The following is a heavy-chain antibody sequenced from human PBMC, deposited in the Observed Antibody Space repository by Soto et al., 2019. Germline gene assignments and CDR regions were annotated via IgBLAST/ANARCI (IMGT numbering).Heavy chain of an antibody. J-gene: IGHJ4*02. CDR1: GYTFTTYF. CDR3: ARVGREDH. Sequence: QVQLVQSGAEVKKPGASVKVSCKTSGYTFTTYFLHWVRQAPGQGLEWMGVINPNAGNASYAQRFQGRDTKTSDTSTSTVYMELSSLRSEDIAVYYCARVGREDHWGQGTQVTVSS. V-gene: IGHV1-46*01. CDR2: INPNAGNA.